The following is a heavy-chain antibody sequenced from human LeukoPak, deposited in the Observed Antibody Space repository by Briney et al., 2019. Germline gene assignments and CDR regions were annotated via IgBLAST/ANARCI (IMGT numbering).Heavy chain of an antibody. CDR2: IYYSGST. CDR1: GGSISSSSYY. CDR3: ARYGGVLRKPFDY. Sequence: PSETLSLTCTVSGGSISSSSYYWGWIRQPPGKGLEWIGSIYYSGSTYYNPSLKSRVTISVDTSKNQFSLKLSPVTAADTAVYYCARYGGVLRKPFDYWGQGTLVTVSS. D-gene: IGHD3-3*01. V-gene: IGHV4-39*07. J-gene: IGHJ4*02.